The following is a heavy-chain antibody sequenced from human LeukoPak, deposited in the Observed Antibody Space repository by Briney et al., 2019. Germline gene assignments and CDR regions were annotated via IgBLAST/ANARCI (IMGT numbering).Heavy chain of an antibody. CDR2: ISVYNGDT. D-gene: IGHD2-2*01. CDR1: GYTFTYYT. CDR3: ARDSHLIVVVPAATGSWFDP. Sequence: ASVKVSCKASGYTFTYYTFSWVRQAPGQGLEWMGWISVYNGDTNSAQQFQGRVTMTTDTSTSTAYMELRSLRSDDTAVYYCARDSHLIVVVPAATGSWFDPWGQGTLVTVSS. V-gene: IGHV1-18*01. J-gene: IGHJ5*02.